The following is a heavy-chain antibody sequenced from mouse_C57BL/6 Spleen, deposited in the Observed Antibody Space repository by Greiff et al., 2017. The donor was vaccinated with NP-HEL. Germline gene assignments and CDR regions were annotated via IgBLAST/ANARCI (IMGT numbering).Heavy chain of an antibody. D-gene: IGHD2-3*01. Sequence: VQLQQSGAELVKPGASVKISCKASGYAFSSYWMNWVKQRPGKGLEWIGQIYPGDGDTNYNGKFKGKATLTAVKSSSTAYRQLRSLTSEDSAVYVGARPSRLYDGSPMDYGGQGNSVNVSS. V-gene: IGHV1-80*01. CDR1: GYAFSSYW. J-gene: IGHJ4*01. CDR3: ARPSRLYDGSPMDY. CDR2: IYPGDGDT.